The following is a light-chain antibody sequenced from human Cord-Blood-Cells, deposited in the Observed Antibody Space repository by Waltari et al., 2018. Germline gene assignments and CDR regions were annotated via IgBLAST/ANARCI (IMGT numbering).Light chain of an antibody. CDR2: DVS. Sequence: QSALTQPAPVSGSPGQSITLSCTGTSSDVGGYNYVSWYQQHTGKAPKLMIYDVSKRPSGVSNRFSGSKSGNTASLTISGLQAEDEADYYCSSYTSSSTLVFGGGTKLTVL. V-gene: IGLV2-14*01. CDR1: SSDVGGYNY. CDR3: SSYTSSSTLV. J-gene: IGLJ3*02.